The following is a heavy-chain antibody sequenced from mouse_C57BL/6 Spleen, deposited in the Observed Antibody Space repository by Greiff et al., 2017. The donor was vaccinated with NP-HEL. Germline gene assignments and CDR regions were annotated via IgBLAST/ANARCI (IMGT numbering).Heavy chain of an antibody. V-gene: IGHV5-12*01. CDR2: ISNGGGST. J-gene: IGHJ4*01. CDR1: GFTFSDYY. Sequence: EVQRVESGGGLVQPGGSLKLSCAASGFTFSDYYMYWVRQTPEKRLEWVAYISNGGGSTYYPDTVKGRFTSSRDKAKNTLYLQMSRLKSEDTAMYYCARHGGYYAMDYWGQGTSVTVSS. CDR3: ARHGGYYAMDY.